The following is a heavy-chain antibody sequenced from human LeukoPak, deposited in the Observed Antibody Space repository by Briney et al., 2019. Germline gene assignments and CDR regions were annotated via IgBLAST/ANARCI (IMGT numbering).Heavy chain of an antibody. CDR1: GFTFSNYA. Sequence: GGSLRLSCAASGFTFSNYAMSWVRQAPGKALEWVSSIGGSGTADSTFYADSVKGRFTISRDNSKNTLYLQMNSLRAEDTAVFYCAKWSKYTYGYFDYWGQGTLVTVSS. D-gene: IGHD5-18*01. CDR3: AKWSKYTYGYFDY. CDR2: IGGSGTADST. V-gene: IGHV3-23*01. J-gene: IGHJ4*02.